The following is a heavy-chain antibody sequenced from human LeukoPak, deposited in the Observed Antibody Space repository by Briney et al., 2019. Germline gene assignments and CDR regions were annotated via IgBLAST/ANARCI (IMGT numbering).Heavy chain of an antibody. CDR1: GFSFSTYA. Sequence: GGSLRLSCAASGFSFSTYAINWVRQAPGKGLEWVSYISSSSSHIYYADSVTGRFTISRDNAKNSVFLQMNSLRAEDTAVYFCARVRSYFFDYWGQGTLVTVSS. CDR2: ISSSSSHI. J-gene: IGHJ4*02. V-gene: IGHV3-21*06. CDR3: ARVRSYFFDY.